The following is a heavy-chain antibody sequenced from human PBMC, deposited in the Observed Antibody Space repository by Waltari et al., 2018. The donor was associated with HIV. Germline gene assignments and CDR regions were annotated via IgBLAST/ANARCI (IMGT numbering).Heavy chain of an antibody. CDR1: GYTFTNSG. V-gene: IGHV1-18*01. CDR3: ARVQLIMVTFGGDFAPQFFEY. J-gene: IGHJ4*02. D-gene: IGHD3-16*01. CDR2: ISAYNGNT. Sequence: QVQLVQSGDEVKKPGASVKVPCKTSGYTFTNSGIPWVLTAAGQGLAWMGWISAYNGNTNFAQRFQGRVTMTTDTSTSTAYMELRSLRSDDTAVFYCARVQLIMVTFGGDFAPQFFEYWGQGTLVTVSS.